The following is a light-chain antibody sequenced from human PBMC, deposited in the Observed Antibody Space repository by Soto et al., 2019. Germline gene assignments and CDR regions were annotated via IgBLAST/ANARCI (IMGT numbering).Light chain of an antibody. CDR3: QRGDT. CDR2: DAS. CDR1: QSVSSN. J-gene: IGKJ5*01. Sequence: EIVLTQSPATVSLSPGERATLSCRASQSVSSNLAWYQQKPGQAPRLLIYDASNRATGIPARFSGSGSGTDFTLTISRLEPEDFAVYYCQRGDTFGQGTRLEIK. V-gene: IGKV3-11*01.